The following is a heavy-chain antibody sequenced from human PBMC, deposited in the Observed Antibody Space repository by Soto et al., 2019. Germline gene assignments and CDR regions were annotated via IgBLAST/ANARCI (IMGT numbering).Heavy chain of an antibody. Sequence: EVQLVESGGGLVKPGGSLRLSCAASGFTFSSYSMNWVRQAPGKGLEWVSSISSSSSYIYYTDSVKGRFTISRDNAKNSLYLQMNSLRAEDTAVYYCAREYYDILTGVNWFDPWGQGTLVTVSS. D-gene: IGHD3-9*01. J-gene: IGHJ5*02. CDR2: ISSSSSYI. CDR1: GFTFSSYS. V-gene: IGHV3-21*01. CDR3: AREYYDILTGVNWFDP.